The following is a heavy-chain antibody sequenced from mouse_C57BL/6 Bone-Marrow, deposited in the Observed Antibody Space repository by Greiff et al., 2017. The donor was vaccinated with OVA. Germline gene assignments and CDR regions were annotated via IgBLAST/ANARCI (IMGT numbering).Heavy chain of an antibody. D-gene: IGHD3-2*02. Sequence: QVQLQQPGAELVKPGASVKLSCKASGYTFTSYWMHWVKQRPGQGLEWIGMIHPNSGSTNYNEKFKSKATLTVDKSSSTAYMQLSSLTSEDSAVYYCAPQTAQASFADWGQGTLVTVSA. V-gene: IGHV1-64*01. CDR2: IHPNSGST. CDR3: APQTAQASFAD. J-gene: IGHJ3*01. CDR1: GYTFTSYW.